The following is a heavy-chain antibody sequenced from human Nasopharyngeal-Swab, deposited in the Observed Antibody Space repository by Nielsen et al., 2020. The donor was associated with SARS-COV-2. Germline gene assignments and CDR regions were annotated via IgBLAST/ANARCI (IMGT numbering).Heavy chain of an antibody. Sequence: SETLSLTCTVSGGSISSGSYYWSWIRQPAGKGLEWIGRIYTSGSTNYNPSLKSRVTISVDTSKNQFSLKLSSVTAADTAVYYCARDRWELLDDAFDILGQGTMVTVSS. J-gene: IGHJ3*02. CDR2: IYTSGST. D-gene: IGHD1-26*01. V-gene: IGHV4-61*02. CDR1: GGSISSGSYY. CDR3: ARDRWELLDDAFDI.